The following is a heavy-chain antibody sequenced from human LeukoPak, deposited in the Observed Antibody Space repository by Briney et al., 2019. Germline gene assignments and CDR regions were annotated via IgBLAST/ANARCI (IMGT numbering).Heavy chain of an antibody. CDR1: GFTFSNAW. CDR3: TTDQEVDCSSTSCYWGVAFDI. CDR2: IKSKTDGGTT. J-gene: IGHJ3*02. D-gene: IGHD2-2*01. V-gene: IGHV3-15*01. Sequence: GGSLRLSCAASGFTFSNAWMSWVRQAPGKGLEWVGRIKSKTDGGTTDYAAPVKGRFTISRDDSKNTLYLQMNSLKTEDTAVYYCTTDQEVDCSSTSCYWGVAFDIWGQGTMVTVSS.